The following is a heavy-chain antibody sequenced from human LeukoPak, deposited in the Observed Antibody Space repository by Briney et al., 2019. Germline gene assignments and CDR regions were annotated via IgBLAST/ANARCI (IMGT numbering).Heavy chain of an antibody. CDR2: INPNSGGT. CDR3: ARGSPVTNYYFDY. Sequence: ASVKVSCKASGYTFTGYYMHWVRQAPGQGLEWMGRINPNSGGTNYAQKFQGRVTMTRDTSISTAYMELSRLRSDDTAVYYCARGSPVTNYYFDYWGQGTLVTVSS. D-gene: IGHD4-17*01. CDR1: GYTFTGYY. J-gene: IGHJ4*02. V-gene: IGHV1-2*06.